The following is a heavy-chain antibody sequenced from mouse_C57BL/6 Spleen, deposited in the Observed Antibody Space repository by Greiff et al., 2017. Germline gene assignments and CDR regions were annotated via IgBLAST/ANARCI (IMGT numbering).Heavy chain of an antibody. V-gene: IGHV3-6*01. CDR3: ARDGGNPRPWFAY. CDR2: ISYDGSN. J-gene: IGHJ3*01. Sequence: ESGPGLVKPSQSLSLTCSVTGYSITSCYYWNWIRQFPGNQLEWMGYISYDGSNNYNPSLKNRISITLDTSKNQFFLKLNSVTTEDTATYYCARDGGNPRPWFAYWGQGTLVTVSA. CDR1: GYSITSCYY. D-gene: IGHD2-1*01.